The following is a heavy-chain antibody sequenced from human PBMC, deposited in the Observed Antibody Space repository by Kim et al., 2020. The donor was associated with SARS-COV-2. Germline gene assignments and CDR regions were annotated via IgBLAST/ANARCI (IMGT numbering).Heavy chain of an antibody. V-gene: IGHV3-11*04. J-gene: IGHJ6*02. CDR3: ARDGPRYSSSWTQIFYGMDV. D-gene: IGHD6-13*01. Sequence: FTISRDNAKNSLYLQMNSLRAEDTAVYYCARDGPRYSSSWTQIFYGMDVWGQGTTVTVSS.